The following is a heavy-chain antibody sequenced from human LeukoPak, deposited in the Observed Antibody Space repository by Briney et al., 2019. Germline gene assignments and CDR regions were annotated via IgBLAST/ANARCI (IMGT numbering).Heavy chain of an antibody. CDR1: GDSISSGTYY. J-gene: IGHJ4*02. Sequence: SETLSLTCTVSGDSISSGTYYWTWIRQPAGEGLEWIGRMAVNGRTNYNPSLKSRLTMSVNTSQNQFSLRLTSVTAADTAFYYCARGDYDYLRGTYSFDFWGQGILVTVSS. V-gene: IGHV4-61*02. CDR3: ARGDYDYLRGTYSFDF. CDR2: MAVNGRT. D-gene: IGHD3-16*01.